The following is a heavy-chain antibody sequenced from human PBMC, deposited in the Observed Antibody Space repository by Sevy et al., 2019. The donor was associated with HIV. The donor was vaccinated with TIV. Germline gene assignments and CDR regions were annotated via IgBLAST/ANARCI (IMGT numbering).Heavy chain of an antibody. CDR2: IYTSGST. Sequence: SETLSLTCTVSGGSISSYYWSWIRQPAGKGLEWIGRIYTSGSTNYNPSLKSRVTMSVDTSKNQFSLKLSSVTAADTAVYYCARGHRRDCSGGSCYYFDYWGQGTLVTVSS. J-gene: IGHJ4*02. D-gene: IGHD2-15*01. CDR1: GGSISSYY. V-gene: IGHV4-4*07. CDR3: ARGHRRDCSGGSCYYFDY.